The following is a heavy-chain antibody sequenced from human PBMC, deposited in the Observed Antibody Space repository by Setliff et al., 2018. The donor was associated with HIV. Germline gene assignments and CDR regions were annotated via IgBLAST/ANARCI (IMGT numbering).Heavy chain of an antibody. D-gene: IGHD4-17*01. V-gene: IGHV1-18*01. J-gene: IGHJ4*02. CDR2: ISAYNGNT. CDR1: GYTFTSFG. CDR3: ARTDYGGNSGGNYFDY. Sequence: GASVKVSCKASGYTFTSFGISWVRQAPGQGLEWMGRISAYNGNTDHAQRLQGRVTMTTDTSTRTAYMELRSLRSDDTAVYYCARTDYGGNSGGNYFDYWGQGTLVTVSS.